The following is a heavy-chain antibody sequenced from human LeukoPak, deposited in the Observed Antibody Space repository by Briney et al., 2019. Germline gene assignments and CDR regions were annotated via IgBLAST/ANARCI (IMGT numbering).Heavy chain of an antibody. CDR3: AGGLAVSPMAPISDN. D-gene: IGHD3-10*01. V-gene: IGHV3-7*01. Sequence: GGSLRLSCAASGFTFSNYWMSWVRQAPGKGLEGVANISQDRGDSRYVDSVRGRFTISRDNPDNSLYLQMNSLRVEDTAIYYCAGGLAVSPMAPISDNWGQGTLVTVSS. CDR1: GFTFSNYW. CDR2: ISQDRGDS. J-gene: IGHJ4*02.